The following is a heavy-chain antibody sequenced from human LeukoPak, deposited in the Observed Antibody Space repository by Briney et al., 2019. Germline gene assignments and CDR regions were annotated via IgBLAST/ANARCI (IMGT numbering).Heavy chain of an antibody. CDR3: ARECGLRYFDY. D-gene: IGHD6-25*01. J-gene: IGHJ4*02. Sequence: PGGSLRLSCAASGFTFSNCWMNWVRQAPGKGLEWVANIKQDGSEKYYVDSVKGRFTISRDNADNSLYLQMDSLRAEDTAVYYCARECGLRYFDYWGQGTLVTVSS. V-gene: IGHV3-7*01. CDR2: IKQDGSEK. CDR1: GFTFSNCW.